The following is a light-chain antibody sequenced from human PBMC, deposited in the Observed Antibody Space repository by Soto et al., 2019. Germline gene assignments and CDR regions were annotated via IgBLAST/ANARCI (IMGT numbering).Light chain of an antibody. CDR1: QSISSY. V-gene: IGKV1-6*01. Sequence: IQMTQSPSSLSASVGDRVTITCRASQSISSYLNWYQQRPGNAPTLLISAASRLQSGVPSRFSGRGSGTDFTLTISSLRPEDFATYYCLQDYDYPRTFGQGTKVDI. CDR2: AAS. J-gene: IGKJ1*01. CDR3: LQDYDYPRT.